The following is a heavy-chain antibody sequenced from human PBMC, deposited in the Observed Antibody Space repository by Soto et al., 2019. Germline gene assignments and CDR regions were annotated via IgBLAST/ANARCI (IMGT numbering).Heavy chain of an antibody. CDR3: ARDQVSSGWYIGSLDAFDI. CDR2: INAGNGNT. J-gene: IGHJ3*02. V-gene: IGHV1-3*01. CDR1: GYTFTSYA. D-gene: IGHD6-19*01. Sequence: ASVKVSCKASGYTFTSYAMHWVRQAPGQRLEWMGWINAGNGNTKYSQKFQGRVTITRDTSASTAYMELSSLRSEDTAVYYCARDQVSSGWYIGSLDAFDIWGQRTMVTVSS.